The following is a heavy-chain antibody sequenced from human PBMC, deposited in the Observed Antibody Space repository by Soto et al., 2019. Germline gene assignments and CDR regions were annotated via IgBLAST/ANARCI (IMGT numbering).Heavy chain of an antibody. CDR3: ARDPATSSTHYYYYGMDV. Sequence: QVQLVESGGGVVQPGRSLRLSCAASGFTFSSYGMHWVRQAPGKGLEWVAVIWYDGSNKYYADSVKGRFTISRDNSKNTLYLQMNSLRAEDTAVYYCARDPATSSTHYYYYGMDVWGQGTTVTVSS. D-gene: IGHD1-26*01. V-gene: IGHV3-33*01. J-gene: IGHJ6*02. CDR1: GFTFSSYG. CDR2: IWYDGSNK.